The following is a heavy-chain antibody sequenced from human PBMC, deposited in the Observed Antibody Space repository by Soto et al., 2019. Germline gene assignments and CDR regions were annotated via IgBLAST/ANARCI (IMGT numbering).Heavy chain of an antibody. V-gene: IGHV4-59*01. Sequence: PSETLSLTCTVSGGSISSYYWSWIRQPPGKGLEWIGYIYYSGSTNYNPSLKSRVTISVDTSKNQFSLKLSSVTAADTAVYYCARGGSYYYGSGSYYTFFDYWGQGTLVTVSS. CDR2: IYYSGST. J-gene: IGHJ4*02. CDR3: ARGGSYYYGSGSYYTFFDY. D-gene: IGHD3-10*01. CDR1: GGSISSYY.